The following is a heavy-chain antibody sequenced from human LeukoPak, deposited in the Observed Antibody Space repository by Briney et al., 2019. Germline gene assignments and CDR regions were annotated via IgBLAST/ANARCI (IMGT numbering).Heavy chain of an antibody. CDR2: IYYSGST. Sequence: SETLSLTCTVSGGSISSYYWSWIRQPPGKGLEWIGYIYYSGSTNYNPSLKSRVTISVDTSKNQFSLKPSSVTAADTAVYYCARAGSGSYYNDWGQGTLVTVSS. V-gene: IGHV4-59*01. CDR1: GGSISSYY. CDR3: ARAGSGSYYND. D-gene: IGHD3-10*01. J-gene: IGHJ4*02.